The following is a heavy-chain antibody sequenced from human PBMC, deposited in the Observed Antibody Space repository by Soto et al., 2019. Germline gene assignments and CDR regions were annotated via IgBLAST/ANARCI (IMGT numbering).Heavy chain of an antibody. CDR3: ARDSLVVVAATPRWFDP. CDR2: IIPMFATA. Sequence: QVQLVQSGAEVKKPGSSVKVSCKSSGGTFSSYAFSWVRQAPGQGLEWMGGIIPMFATANYAQKFQGRVKITADESTSTAYMELSSLRCEDTAVYYCARDSLVVVAATPRWFDPWGQGTLVTVSS. V-gene: IGHV1-69*01. D-gene: IGHD2-15*01. CDR1: GGTFSSYA. J-gene: IGHJ5*02.